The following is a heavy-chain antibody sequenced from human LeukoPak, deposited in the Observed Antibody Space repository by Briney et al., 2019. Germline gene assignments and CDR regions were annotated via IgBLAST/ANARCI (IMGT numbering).Heavy chain of an antibody. CDR1: GFMFYSYW. CDR3: ARGRGGVPFDY. CDR2: IKQDGSEK. V-gene: IGHV3-7*01. J-gene: IGHJ4*02. Sequence: GGSLRLSCAASGFMFYSYWMNWVRQAPGKELEWVANIKQDGSEKYYVDSVKGRFTISRDNAKNSLYLQMNSLRADDTAVYYCARGRGGVPFDYWGQGTLVTVSS.